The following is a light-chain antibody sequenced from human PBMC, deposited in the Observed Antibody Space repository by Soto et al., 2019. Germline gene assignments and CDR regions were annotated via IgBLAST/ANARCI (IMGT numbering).Light chain of an antibody. CDR1: QSIDTW. CDR3: QQYNSYPRT. J-gene: IGKJ1*01. Sequence: DIKMSQTPSTLSANVGDRVTITCRASQSIDTWLAWYQRKPGKAPKLLIFDASNLESGVPSRFSGSGSETEFTLTISSPQPDDFATYYCQQYNSYPRTFGQATKVE. V-gene: IGKV1-5*01. CDR2: DAS.